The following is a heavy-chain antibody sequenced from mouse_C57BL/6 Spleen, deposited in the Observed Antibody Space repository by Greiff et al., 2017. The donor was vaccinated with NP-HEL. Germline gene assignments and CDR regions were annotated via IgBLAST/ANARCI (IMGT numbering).Heavy chain of an antibody. V-gene: IGHV3-6*01. CDR1: GYSITSGYY. Sequence: DVQLQESGPGLVKPSQSLSLTCSVTGYSITSGYYWNWIRQFPGNKLEWMGYISYDGSNNYNPSLKNRISITRDTSKNQFFLKLNSVTTEDTATYYCARDDYDGGDWYFDVWGTGTTVTVSS. CDR3: ARDDYDGGDWYFDV. CDR2: ISYDGSN. J-gene: IGHJ1*03. D-gene: IGHD2-4*01.